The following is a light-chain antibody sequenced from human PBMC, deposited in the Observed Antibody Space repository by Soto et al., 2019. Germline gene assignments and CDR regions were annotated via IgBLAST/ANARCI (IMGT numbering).Light chain of an antibody. CDR3: VLYMGGDIWM. Sequence: QTVVTQEPSLSVSPGGTVTLTCGFSSGSVSTNHHPSWYQQTPGQAPRTLMYNTNSRSSGVPDRFSGSILGNKAALTITGTQADDECDYYCVLYMGGDIWMFGGGTKVTVL. J-gene: IGLJ3*02. V-gene: IGLV8-61*01. CDR1: SGSVSTNHH. CDR2: NTN.